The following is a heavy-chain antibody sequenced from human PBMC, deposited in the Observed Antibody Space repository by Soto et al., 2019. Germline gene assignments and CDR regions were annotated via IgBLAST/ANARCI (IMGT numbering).Heavy chain of an antibody. CDR3: VRVAYNGYNFDY. Sequence: ESLKISFAAAGYPFTRYWIGWVRQMPGKGLDWMGIIYPGDSDSRYSPSFLGQVTFSVDKSINTAYLQWNSLKASDTATYFCVRVAYNGYNFDYWGQGTLVTVSS. CDR1: GYPFTRYW. J-gene: IGHJ4*02. D-gene: IGHD5-12*01. CDR2: IYPGDSDS. V-gene: IGHV5-51*01.